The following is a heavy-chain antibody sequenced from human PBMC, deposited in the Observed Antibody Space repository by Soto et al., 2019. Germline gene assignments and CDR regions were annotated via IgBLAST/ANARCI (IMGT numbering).Heavy chain of an antibody. CDR3: ARAGAAYDAFAI. CDR2: IDPSDSYT. J-gene: IGHJ3*02. Sequence: GQAQQISGKGAGYRLPRYWISCVRQMPGKGLEWMGRIDPSDSYTNYSPSFQGHVTISADKSISTAYLQWSSLKASDTAMYYCARAGAAYDAFAILVQGTMVTVSS. D-gene: IGHD6-13*01. V-gene: IGHV5-10-1*01. CDR1: GYRLPRYW.